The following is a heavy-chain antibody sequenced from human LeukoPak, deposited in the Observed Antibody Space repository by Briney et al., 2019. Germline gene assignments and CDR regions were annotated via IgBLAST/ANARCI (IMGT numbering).Heavy chain of an antibody. CDR1: GFTFSTFA. V-gene: IGHV3-23*01. CDR3: AKQLRPDDY. D-gene: IGHD5-12*01. J-gene: IGHJ4*02. CDR2: ISGSGGST. Sequence: GGSLRLSCAASGFTFSTFAMIWVRQPPGKGLEWVSAISGSGGSTYYADSVKGRFTISRDNSKNTLYLQMNSLRAEDTAVYYCAKQLRPDDYWGQGTLVTVSS.